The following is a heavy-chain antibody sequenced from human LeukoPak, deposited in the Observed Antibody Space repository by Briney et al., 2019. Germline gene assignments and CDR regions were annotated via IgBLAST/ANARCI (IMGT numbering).Heavy chain of an antibody. CDR1: GGSFSGYY. J-gene: IGHJ4*02. Sequence: SETLSLTCAVYGGSFSGYYWSWIRQPPGKGLEWIGEINHSGSTNYNPSLKSRVTISVDTSKNQCSLTLSSVTAADTAVYYCARRRRRIGSGRAGFDDWGQGTLVTVSS. D-gene: IGHD3-10*01. V-gene: IGHV4-34*01. CDR2: INHSGST. CDR3: ARRRRRIGSGRAGFDD.